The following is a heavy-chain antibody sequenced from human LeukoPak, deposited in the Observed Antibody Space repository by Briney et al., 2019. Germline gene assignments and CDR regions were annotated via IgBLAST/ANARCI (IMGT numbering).Heavy chain of an antibody. D-gene: IGHD1-26*01. J-gene: IGHJ4*02. Sequence: MGIINPSGGSTSYAQKFQGRVTMTRDTSTSTVYMELSSLRSEDTAVYYCARPAISGTYIGYWGQGTLVTVSS. V-gene: IGHV1-46*01. CDR2: INPSGGST. CDR3: ARPAISGTYIGY.